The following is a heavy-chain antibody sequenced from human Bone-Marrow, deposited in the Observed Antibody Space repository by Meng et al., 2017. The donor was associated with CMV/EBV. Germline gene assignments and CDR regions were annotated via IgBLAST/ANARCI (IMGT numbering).Heavy chain of an antibody. CDR3: APGFRSWSGSYSS. Sequence: QVHLQQSGAGLLKPSETLSLTCGVYGAPFSGYWSWVRQPPRKGLEWIGEITHSGSTNYNVSLKSRVTISIDTSKNQFSLKLSSVTATDTAVYYCAPGFRSWSGSYSSWGQGTLVTVSS. V-gene: IGHV4-34*01. CDR2: ITHSGST. J-gene: IGHJ4*02. CDR1: GAPFSGY. D-gene: IGHD1-26*01.